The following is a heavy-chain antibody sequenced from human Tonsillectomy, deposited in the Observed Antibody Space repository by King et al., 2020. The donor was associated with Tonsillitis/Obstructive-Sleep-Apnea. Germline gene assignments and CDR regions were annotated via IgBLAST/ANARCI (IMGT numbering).Heavy chain of an antibody. Sequence: VQLQESGPGLVKPSETLSLTCTVSGGSIRSYYWSWIRQPPGKGLEWIGYIYYSGSTKYNPPLKSRVTISVDTSKNQFSLKLSSVTAADTAVYYCAGHRGGYCNNGVCSVEIWGHGTLVTVSS. CDR2: IYYSGST. V-gene: IGHV4-59*08. CDR3: AGHRGGYCNNGVCSVEI. CDR1: GGSIRSYY. D-gene: IGHD2-8*01. J-gene: IGHJ4*01.